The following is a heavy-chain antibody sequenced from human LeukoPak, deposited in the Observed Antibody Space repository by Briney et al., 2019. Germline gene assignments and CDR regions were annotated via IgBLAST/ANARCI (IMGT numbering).Heavy chain of an antibody. D-gene: IGHD2/OR15-2a*01. V-gene: IGHV3-43*02. J-gene: IGHJ6*02. CDR3: STWAFYHGLDV. Sequence: GGSLRLSCAASGFSFGDYAMHWVRQIPGKGLECVAHVHADGGRTFYADSVNGRFTISRDNGKNFLYLQMNSLTSDDTALYYCSTWAFYHGLDVWGQGTAVTVSS. CDR2: VHADGGRT. CDR1: GFSFGDYA.